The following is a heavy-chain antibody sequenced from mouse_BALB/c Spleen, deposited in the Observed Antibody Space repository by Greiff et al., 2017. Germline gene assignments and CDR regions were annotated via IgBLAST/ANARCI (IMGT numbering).Heavy chain of an antibody. J-gene: IGHJ1*01. CDR1: GFTFSSYG. Sequence: EVKVVESGGGLVQPGGSLKLSCAASGFTFSSYGMSWVRQTPDKRLELVATINSNGGSTYYPDSVKGRFTISRDNAKNTLYLQMSSLKSEDTAMYYCKGYGNYDWYFDVWGAGTTVTVSS. V-gene: IGHV5-6-3*01. D-gene: IGHD2-10*02. CDR3: KGYGNYDWYFDV. CDR2: INSNGGST.